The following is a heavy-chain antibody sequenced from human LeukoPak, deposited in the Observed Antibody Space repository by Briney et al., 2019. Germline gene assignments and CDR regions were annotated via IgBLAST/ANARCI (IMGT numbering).Heavy chain of an antibody. CDR2: IYSDNT. CDR3: ARRAGAYSHPYDY. J-gene: IGHJ4*02. CDR1: GFTVSSNS. Sequence: GGSLRLSCTVSGFTVSSNSMSWVRQAPGKGLEWVAFIYSDNTHYSDSVKGRFTISRDNSKNTLYLQMNSLRAEDTAVYYCARRAGAYSHPYDYWGQGTLVTVSS. V-gene: IGHV3-53*01. D-gene: IGHD4/OR15-4a*01.